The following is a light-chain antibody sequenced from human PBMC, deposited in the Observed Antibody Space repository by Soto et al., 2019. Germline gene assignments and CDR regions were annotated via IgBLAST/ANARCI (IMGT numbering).Light chain of an antibody. CDR3: EEYNKWPQYS. V-gene: IGKV3-15*01. CDR1: QSVSSN. J-gene: IGKJ2*01. Sequence: EIVMTQSPAHLSVSPGERATLSCRASQSVSSNLAWYQQKPGQGPRLLIYGASTRATSIPARFSGSGSVTEFTLTINSLQSEDFAVYFCEEYNKWPQYSFGQGTKLETK. CDR2: GAS.